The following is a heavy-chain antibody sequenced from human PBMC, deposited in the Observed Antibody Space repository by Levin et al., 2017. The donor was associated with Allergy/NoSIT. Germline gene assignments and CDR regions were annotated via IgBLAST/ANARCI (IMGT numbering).Heavy chain of an antibody. CDR2: ISFDGSNK. V-gene: IGHV3-30*04. D-gene: IGHD3-9*01. CDR1: GFTFSRYA. Sequence: GESLKISCAASGFTFSRYAMHWVRQPPGKGLEWVAVISFDGSNKYYADSVKGRFTISRDTSKNTVSLQMNSLRADDTAVYYCARDGDGSSYDLLTGYYAYWGQGTLVTVSS. CDR3: ARDGDGSSYDLLTGYYAY. J-gene: IGHJ4*02.